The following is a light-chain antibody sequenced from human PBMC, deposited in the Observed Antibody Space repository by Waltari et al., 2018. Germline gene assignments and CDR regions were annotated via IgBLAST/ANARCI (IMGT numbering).Light chain of an antibody. J-gene: IGKJ4*01. CDR3: QKYDSAPVT. CDR2: AAS. Sequence: DIQMTQSPSSLSASVGDTVTITCRASQGISNYLAWYQQKPGKVPKLIYAASTLQSGVPSRFSGSGYGTDFTLTISSLQPEDVATYYCQKYDSAPVTFGGGTKVEIK. V-gene: IGKV1-27*01. CDR1: QGISNY.